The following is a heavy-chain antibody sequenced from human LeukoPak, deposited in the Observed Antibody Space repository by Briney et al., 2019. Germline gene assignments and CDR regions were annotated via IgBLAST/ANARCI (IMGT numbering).Heavy chain of an antibody. J-gene: IGHJ5*02. CDR3: AKGGQDFDFWRFDL. Sequence: GGSLRLSCAASGFTFSDSAVSWVRHSPGEGLKWVSSISNTGGRTYYADSVKGRFTITRDNSMNTVDLQMNSLRAGDTAKYYCAKGGQDFDFWRFDLWGQGILVIASS. CDR1: GFTFSDSA. CDR2: ISNTGGRT. D-gene: IGHD3-3*01. V-gene: IGHV3-23*01.